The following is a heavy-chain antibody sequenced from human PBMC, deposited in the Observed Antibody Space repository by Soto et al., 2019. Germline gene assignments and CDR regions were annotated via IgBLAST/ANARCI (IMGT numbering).Heavy chain of an antibody. D-gene: IGHD3-22*01. Sequence: KASETLSLTCTVSGGSISNYYWSWVRQSPGKGLEWIGYIYYSGSTNYNPSLKSRVTISVDTSKNQFSLKLSSVTAADTAVYYCARVPDRPEDYDSSGYRALGFDYWGQGTLVTVSS. CDR1: GGSISNYY. CDR2: IYYSGST. CDR3: ARVPDRPEDYDSSGYRALGFDY. V-gene: IGHV4-59*12. J-gene: IGHJ4*02.